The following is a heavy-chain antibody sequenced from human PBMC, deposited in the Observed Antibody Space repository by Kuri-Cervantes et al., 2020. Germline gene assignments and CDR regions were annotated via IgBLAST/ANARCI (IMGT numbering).Heavy chain of an antibody. D-gene: IGHD6-13*01. V-gene: IGHV4-34*01. CDR1: GGSFSGYY. J-gene: IGHJ3*02. Sequence: SETLSLTCAVYGGSFSGYYWSWIRQPPGKGLEWIGYIYYSGSTYYNPSLKSRVTISVDTSKNQFSLKLSSVTAADTAVYYCARGDSSSWSWAFDIWGQGTMVTVSS. CDR3: ARGDSSSWSWAFDI. CDR2: IYYSGST.